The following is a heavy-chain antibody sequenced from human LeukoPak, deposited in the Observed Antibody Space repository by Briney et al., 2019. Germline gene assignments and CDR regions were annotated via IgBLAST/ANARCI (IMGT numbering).Heavy chain of an antibody. CDR3: ARGSYSGEQLDQGRFDY. V-gene: IGHV1-3*01. D-gene: IGHD1-26*01. J-gene: IGHJ4*02. CDR2: INAGNGNT. Sequence: ASVTVSCKASGYTFTSYAMHWVRQAPAQRLEWMGWINAGNGNTKYSQKFQGRVTITRDTSASTAYMELSSLRSEDTALYYCARGSYSGEQLDQGRFDYWGQGTLVTVSS. CDR1: GYTFTSYA.